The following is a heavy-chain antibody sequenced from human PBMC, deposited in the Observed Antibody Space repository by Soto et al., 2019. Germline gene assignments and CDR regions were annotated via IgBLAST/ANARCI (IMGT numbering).Heavy chain of an antibody. CDR1: RVAFSKFI. J-gene: IGHJ6*02. CDR2: IIPIFGTA. CDR3: AKVRYSSPMGYYYGIDV. D-gene: IGHD6-19*01. Sequence: SVKVSCKASRVAFSKFIVTWVRQAPGLGLEWVGGIIPIFGTANYAQKFQGRVTITADESTSTSYMEVNNLRSEDTAVYYCAKVRYSSPMGYYYGIDVWGQGTPVTVSS. V-gene: IGHV1-69*13.